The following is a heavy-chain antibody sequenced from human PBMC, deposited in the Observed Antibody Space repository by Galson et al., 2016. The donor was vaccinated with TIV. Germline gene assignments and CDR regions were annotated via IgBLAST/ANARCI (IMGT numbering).Heavy chain of an antibody. V-gene: IGHV1-18*01. CDR3: ARSGYTYGLIGVPSSYWYFDL. CDR1: GYTFADYA. D-gene: IGHD5-18*01. J-gene: IGHJ2*01. CDR2: ISAYNGET. Sequence: SVKVSCKASGYTFADYAISWVRQAPGQGLEWMGWISAYNGETNYAQKFQDRVTLTTDTSTNTAYMELRSLRSDDTAVYYCARSGYTYGLIGVPSSYWYFDLWGRGTLVTVSS.